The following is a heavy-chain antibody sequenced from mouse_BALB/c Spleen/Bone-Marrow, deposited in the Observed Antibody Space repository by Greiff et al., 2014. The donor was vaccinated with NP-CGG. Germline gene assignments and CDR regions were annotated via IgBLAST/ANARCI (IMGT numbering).Heavy chain of an antibody. CDR1: GYAFSSSW. Sequence: QVQLQQPGPELVKPGASVKISCKASGYAFSSSWMNWVKQRPGQGLEWIGRIYPGDGNTNYNGKFKGKATLTADKSSTTAYMQLRSLTLCGSAVYFWALYYYDRPSRFSYRGQGTLVPVPS. D-gene: IGHD2-4*01. J-gene: IGHJ3*01. V-gene: IGHV1-82*01. CDR3: ALYYYDRPSRFSY. CDR2: IYPGDGNT.